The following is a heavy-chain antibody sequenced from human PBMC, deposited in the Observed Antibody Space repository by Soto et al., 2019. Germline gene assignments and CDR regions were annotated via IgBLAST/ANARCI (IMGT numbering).Heavy chain of an antibody. J-gene: IGHJ4*02. CDR3: ARASVVVVDGFDY. V-gene: IGHV3-48*03. Sequence: GGSVRLSCAASGFTFSSSAMSWVRQAPGKGLEWVSYISTSGSTVYYADSVKGRFTISRDNAKNSLYLQMNSLRAEDTAVYYCARASVVVVDGFDYWGQGTLVTVSS. D-gene: IGHD2-15*01. CDR1: GFTFSSSA. CDR2: ISTSGSTV.